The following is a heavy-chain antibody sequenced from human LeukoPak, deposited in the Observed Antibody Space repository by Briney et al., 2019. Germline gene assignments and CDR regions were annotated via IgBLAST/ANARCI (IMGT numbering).Heavy chain of an antibody. D-gene: IGHD3-3*01. Sequence: SETLSLTCAVYGGSFSGYYWSWIRQPPGKGLEWIGEINHSGSTNYNPSLKSRVTISVDTSKNQFSLKLSSVTAADTAVYYYARGQRVDYDFWSGYPRLGFDPWGQGTLVTVSS. CDR3: ARGQRVDYDFWSGYPRLGFDP. CDR2: INHSGST. J-gene: IGHJ5*02. CDR1: GGSFSGYY. V-gene: IGHV4-34*01.